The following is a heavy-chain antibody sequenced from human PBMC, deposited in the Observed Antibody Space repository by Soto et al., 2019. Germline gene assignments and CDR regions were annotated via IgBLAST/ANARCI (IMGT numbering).Heavy chain of an antibody. J-gene: IGHJ4*02. CDR1: GYTFTGNY. D-gene: IGHD2-21*02. CDR3: ARGGGVDVVTPTRIVFDY. Sequence: QVQLVQSGAEVKKPGASVKVSCKVSGYTFTGNYMHWMRQAPGQGPEWMGWINPRNGDTDYAQKFQGRVTITRDTSISTAYMDLSRLTSDDTAIYFCARGGGVDVVTPTRIVFDYWGQGTLLTVSS. V-gene: IGHV1-2*02. CDR2: INPRNGDT.